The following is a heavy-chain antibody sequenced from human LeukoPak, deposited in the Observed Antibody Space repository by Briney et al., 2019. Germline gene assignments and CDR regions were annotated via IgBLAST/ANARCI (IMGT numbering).Heavy chain of an antibody. CDR1: GFTFSSYG. CDR3: ARGWRKVVTGAFDI. V-gene: IGHV3-30*02. J-gene: IGHJ3*02. Sequence: GGSLRLSCAASGFTFSSYGMHWVRQAPGKGLEWVAFIRYDGSNKYYADFVKGRFTISRDNSKNTLYLQMNSLRAEDTAVYYCARGWRKVVTGAFDIWGQGTMVTVSS. D-gene: IGHD4-23*01. CDR2: IRYDGSNK.